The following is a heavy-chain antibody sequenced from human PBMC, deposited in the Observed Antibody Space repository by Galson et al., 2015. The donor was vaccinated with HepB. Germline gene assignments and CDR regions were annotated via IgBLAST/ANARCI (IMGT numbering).Heavy chain of an antibody. D-gene: IGHD1-26*01. J-gene: IGHJ5*02. CDR3: AREGGVYSGNYPTAFDP. CDR2: IYYTGYT. Sequence: LSLTCTVSSGSISNYYWSWIRQPPGKALEWIGYIYYTGYTTYNPSLNSRVSMSVDTSKNQFSLNLTSVTAADTAVYYCAREGGVYSGNYPTAFDPWGQGTLVTVSS. CDR1: SGSISNYY. V-gene: IGHV4-59*01.